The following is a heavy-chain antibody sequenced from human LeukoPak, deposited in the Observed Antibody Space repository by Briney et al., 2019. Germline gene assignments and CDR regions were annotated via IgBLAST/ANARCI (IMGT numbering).Heavy chain of an antibody. CDR1: GFTFSSYE. J-gene: IGHJ6*03. CDR2: ISSSGATR. CDR3: AREVVVAATRYMDV. D-gene: IGHD2-15*01. Sequence: GGSLRLSCAASGFTFSSYEMNWVRQAPGKGLEWVSYISSSGATRYYADSVKGRFTMSRDNAKNSLYLLLNSLRAEDTAVYYCAREVVVAATRYMDVWGKGTTVTISS. V-gene: IGHV3-48*03.